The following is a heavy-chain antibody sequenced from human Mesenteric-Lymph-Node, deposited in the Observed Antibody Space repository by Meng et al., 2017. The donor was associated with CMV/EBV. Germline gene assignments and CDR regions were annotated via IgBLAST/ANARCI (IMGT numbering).Heavy chain of an antibody. Sequence: SETLSLTCTVSGGSISSSSYYWGWIRQPPGKGLEWIGSIYYSGSTYYNPSLKSRVTISVDTSKNQFSLKLSSVTAADTAVYYCARAVVVVPAATVGCRFDPWGQGTLVTVSS. V-gene: IGHV4-39*07. CDR3: ARAVVVVPAATVGCRFDP. CDR1: GGSISSSSYY. D-gene: IGHD2-2*01. J-gene: IGHJ5*02. CDR2: IYYSGST.